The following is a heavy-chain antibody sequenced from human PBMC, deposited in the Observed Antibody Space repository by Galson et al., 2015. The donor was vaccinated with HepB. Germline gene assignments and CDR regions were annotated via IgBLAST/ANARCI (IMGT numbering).Heavy chain of an antibody. D-gene: IGHD7-27*01. V-gene: IGHV3-53*01. J-gene: IGHJ4*02. CDR3: ASGDPFDY. CDR2: IYSGGST. Sequence: SLRLSCAASGFTFGDYAMSWFRQAPGKGLEWVSVIYSGGSTYYADSVKGRFTISRDNSKNTLFLQMNSLRAEDTAVYYCASGDPFDYWGQGTLVTVSS. CDR1: GFTFGDYA.